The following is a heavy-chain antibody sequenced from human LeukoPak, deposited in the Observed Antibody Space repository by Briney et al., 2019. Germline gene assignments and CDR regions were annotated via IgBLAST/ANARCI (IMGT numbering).Heavy chain of an antibody. Sequence: ASVTVSFKASGYTFTSYGISWVRQAPGQGLEWMGWISAYNGNTNYAQKLQGRVTMTTDTSTSTAYMELRSLRSDDTAVYYCARLSGWYPKVEFYYFDYWGQGTLVTVSS. J-gene: IGHJ4*02. V-gene: IGHV1-18*01. CDR1: GYTFTSYG. CDR2: ISAYNGNT. D-gene: IGHD6-19*01. CDR3: ARLSGWYPKVEFYYFDY.